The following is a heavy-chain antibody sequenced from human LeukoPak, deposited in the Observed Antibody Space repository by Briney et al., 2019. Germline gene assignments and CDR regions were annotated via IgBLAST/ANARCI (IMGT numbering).Heavy chain of an antibody. CDR1: GFTFSRNV. D-gene: IGHD3-10*01. V-gene: IGHV3-30*01. Sequence: GGSLRLSCAASGFTFSRNVMHWVRQAPGKGLEWVALISYDGNNKFYADSVRGRFTISRDNSRNTLYLQMDSLRGEDAAVYSCARGGIPTGPYYYFYYMDVWGKGTAVTVSS. CDR2: ISYDGNNK. CDR3: ARGGIPTGPYYYFYYMDV. J-gene: IGHJ6*03.